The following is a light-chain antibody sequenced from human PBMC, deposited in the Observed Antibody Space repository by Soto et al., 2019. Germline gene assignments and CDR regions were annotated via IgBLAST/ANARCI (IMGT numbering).Light chain of an antibody. Sequence: QSALTQPPSVSGSPGQSVAISCTGTSSDVGSYNRVSWYQQPPGTAPKVMIYEVSNRPSGVPDRFSGSKSGNTASLTISGRQAEDEADDYCSSYTSSSTYVFGTGTKLTVL. CDR1: SSDVGSYNR. CDR2: EVS. J-gene: IGLJ1*01. CDR3: SSYTSSSTYV. V-gene: IGLV2-18*02.